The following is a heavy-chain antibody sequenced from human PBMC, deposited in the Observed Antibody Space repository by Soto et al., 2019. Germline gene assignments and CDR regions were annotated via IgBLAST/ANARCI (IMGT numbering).Heavy chain of an antibody. V-gene: IGHV1-3*01. CDR2: INAGNGNT. CDR1: GYTFTSYA. D-gene: IGHD2-2*01. CDR3: ARSPDCSSTSCYARPLTY. Sequence: QVQLVQSGAEVKKPGASVKVSCKASGYTFTSYAMHWVRQAPGQRLEWMGWINAGNGNTKYSQKFQGRVTITRDTSASTAYMELSSLRSEDTAVYYCARSPDCSSTSCYARPLTYGGQGTLVTVSS. J-gene: IGHJ4*02.